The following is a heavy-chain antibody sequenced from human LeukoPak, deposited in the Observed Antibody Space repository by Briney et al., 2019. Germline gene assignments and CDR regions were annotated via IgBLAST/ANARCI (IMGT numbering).Heavy chain of an antibody. CDR3: AKGPGLQVYYYYMDV. Sequence: SVKVSCKASGGTFSSYAISWVRQAPGQGLEWMGGIIPIFGTANYAQKFQGRVTITTDESTSTAYMELSSLRSEDTAVYYCAKGPGLQVYYYYMDVWGKGTTVTVSS. CDR1: GGTFSSYA. V-gene: IGHV1-69*05. CDR2: IIPIFGTA. D-gene: IGHD2-2*01. J-gene: IGHJ6*03.